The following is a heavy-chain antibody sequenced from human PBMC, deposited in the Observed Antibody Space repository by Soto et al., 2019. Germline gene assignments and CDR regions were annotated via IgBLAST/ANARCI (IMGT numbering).Heavy chain of an antibody. Sequence: EVQLLESGGGLVQPGGSLRLSCAASGFTFSSYAMSWVRQAPGKGLEWVSAISGSGGSTYYADSVKGRFTISRDNSKNTLYLQMNSLRAEDTAVYYCAKVIFPSGYGAPDAFDIWGQGTMVTVSS. D-gene: IGHD3-22*01. V-gene: IGHV3-23*01. CDR3: AKVIFPSGYGAPDAFDI. CDR1: GFTFSSYA. CDR2: ISGSGGST. J-gene: IGHJ3*02.